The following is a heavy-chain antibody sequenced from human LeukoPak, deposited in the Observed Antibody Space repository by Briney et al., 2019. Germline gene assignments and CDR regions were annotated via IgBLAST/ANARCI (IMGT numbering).Heavy chain of an antibody. CDR3: ARVMVYSGYDGDAFDI. V-gene: IGHV4-59*01. CDR1: GGSISSYY. J-gene: IGHJ3*02. Sequence: SETLSLTCTVSGGSISSYYWSWIRQPPGKGLEWIGYIYYSGSTNYNPSLKSRVTISVDTSKNQFSLKLSSVTAADTAVYYCARVMVYSGYDGDAFDIWGQGTMVTVSS. CDR2: IYYSGST. D-gene: IGHD5-12*01.